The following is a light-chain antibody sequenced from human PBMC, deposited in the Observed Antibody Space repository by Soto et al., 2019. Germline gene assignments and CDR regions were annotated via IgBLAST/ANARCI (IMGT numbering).Light chain of an antibody. J-gene: IGKJ1*01. V-gene: IGKV1-5*03. CDR1: QTISSW. CDR3: QHSNSYSEA. Sequence: DIQMTQSPSTLSGYVGDRVTITCRASQTISSWLAWYQQKPGKAPKLLIYKASTLQSGVPSRFSGSGSGTEFSLTISSLQSDDFATYYCQHSNSYSEAFGQGTKVDLK. CDR2: KAS.